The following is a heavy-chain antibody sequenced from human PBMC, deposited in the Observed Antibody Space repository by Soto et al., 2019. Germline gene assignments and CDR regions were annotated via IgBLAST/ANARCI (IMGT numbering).Heavy chain of an antibody. Sequence: SETLSLTCTVSGGSISSSSYYWGWIRQPPGKGLEWIGSIYYSGSTYYNPSLKSRVTISVDTSKNQFSLKLSSVTAADTAVYYCARTSSGYYVVYWGQGTLVTVS. J-gene: IGHJ4*02. D-gene: IGHD3-22*01. V-gene: IGHV4-39*01. CDR2: IYYSGST. CDR1: GGSISSSSYY. CDR3: ARTSSGYYVVY.